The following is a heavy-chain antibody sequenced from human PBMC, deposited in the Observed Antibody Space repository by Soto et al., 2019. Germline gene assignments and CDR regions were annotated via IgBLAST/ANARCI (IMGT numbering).Heavy chain of an antibody. CDR2: IYYSGST. J-gene: IGHJ6*02. D-gene: IGHD1-26*01. Sequence: PSKTLSLTCTVFGGPISSYYWSWIRQPPGKGLEWIGYIYYSGSTNYNPPLKSRITISVDTSKTQFSLMLSCVTAADTAVYYCARCGGSYWGYYYYYGMDVWGQGTTVTVSS. CDR3: ARCGGSYWGYYYYYGMDV. V-gene: IGHV4-59*01. CDR1: GGPISSYY.